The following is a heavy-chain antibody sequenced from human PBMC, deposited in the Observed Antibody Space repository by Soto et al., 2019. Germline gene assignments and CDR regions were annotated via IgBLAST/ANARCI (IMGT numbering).Heavy chain of an antibody. CDR3: ARDQTTVAGTHYCDY. CDR1: GYTFTSYG. Sequence: QVQLVQSGAEVKKPGASVKVSCKASGYTFTSYGISWVRQAPGQGLEWMGWISAYNGNTNYAKKLQGRATTTTDTSTSTAYMELRSLRSDDTAVYYCARDQTTVAGTHYCDYWGQGTLVTVSS. J-gene: IGHJ4*02. V-gene: IGHV1-18*01. D-gene: IGHD6-19*01. CDR2: ISAYNGNT.